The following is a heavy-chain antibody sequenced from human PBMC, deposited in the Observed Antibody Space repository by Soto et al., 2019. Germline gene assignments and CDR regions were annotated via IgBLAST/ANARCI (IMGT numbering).Heavy chain of an antibody. CDR1: GFTFSVSA. D-gene: IGHD5-18*01. J-gene: IGHJ3*02. CDR3: ARHRIIWANHVTTMVSKVGFDI. CDR2: IRSKANSYAT. Sequence: QPGGSLRLSCAASGFTFSVSAMHWVRQSSGKGLEWVGRIRSKANSYATAYAASVTGRFTVSRDDSKNTTYLQMNSLKTEDTAIYYCARHRIIWANHVTTMVSKVGFDIWGQGKTVTVSS. V-gene: IGHV3-73*01.